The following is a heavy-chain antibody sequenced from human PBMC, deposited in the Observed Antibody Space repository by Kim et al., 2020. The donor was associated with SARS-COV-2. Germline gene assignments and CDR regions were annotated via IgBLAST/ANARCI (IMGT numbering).Heavy chain of an antibody. Sequence: KSRVTISVDTSKNQFSLKLSSVTAADTAVYYCARHEAVAGFYYYYGMDVWGQGTTVTVSS. D-gene: IGHD6-19*01. V-gene: IGHV4-59*08. CDR3: ARHEAVAGFYYYYGMDV. J-gene: IGHJ6*02.